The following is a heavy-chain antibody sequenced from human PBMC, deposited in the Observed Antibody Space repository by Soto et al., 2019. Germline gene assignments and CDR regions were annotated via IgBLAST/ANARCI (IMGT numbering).Heavy chain of an antibody. V-gene: IGHV4-31*03. D-gene: IGHD3-10*01. CDR2: IYYSGST. J-gene: IGHJ4*02. Sequence: SETLSLTCSVSGGSISSGGYYWSWIRQHPGKGLEWIGYIYYSGSTYYNPSLKSRVTISVDTSKNQFSLKLSSVTAADTAVYYCARVRLEMYYGSGLRTYYFDYWGQGTLVT. CDR1: GGSISSGGYY. CDR3: ARVRLEMYYGSGLRTYYFDY.